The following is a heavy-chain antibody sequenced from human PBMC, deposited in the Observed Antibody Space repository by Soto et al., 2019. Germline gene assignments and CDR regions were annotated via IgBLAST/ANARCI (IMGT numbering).Heavy chain of an antibody. CDR1: GGSFSGYY. J-gene: IGHJ4*02. CDR3: ARCYGAALLDY. Sequence: QVQLQQWGAGLLKPSETLSLTCAVYGGSFSGYYWSWIRQPPGKGLEWIGEINHSGSTNYNPSLKSRVTISVDTSKNQFSLKLSSVTAADTAVYYCARCYGAALLDYWGQGTLVTVSS. D-gene: IGHD1-26*01. CDR2: INHSGST. V-gene: IGHV4-34*01.